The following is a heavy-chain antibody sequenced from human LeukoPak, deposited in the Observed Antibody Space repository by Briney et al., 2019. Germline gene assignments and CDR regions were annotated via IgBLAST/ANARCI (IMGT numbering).Heavy chain of an antibody. Sequence: GESLKISCRGSGYSFTSYWIGWVRQMPGKGLEWMGIIYPGDSDTRYSPSFQGQVTISADKSISTAYLQWSSLKASDTAMYYCARHRRARFDPFDIWGQGTMVTVSS. CDR3: ARHRRARFDPFDI. J-gene: IGHJ3*02. CDR2: IYPGDSDT. D-gene: IGHD3-3*01. CDR1: GYSFTSYW. V-gene: IGHV5-51*01.